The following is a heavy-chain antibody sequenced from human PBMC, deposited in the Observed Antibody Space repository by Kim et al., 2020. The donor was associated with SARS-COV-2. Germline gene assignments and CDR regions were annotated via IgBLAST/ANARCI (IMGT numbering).Heavy chain of an antibody. CDR3: TRDYGSGNNRFDL. D-gene: IGHD3-10*01. Sequence: ASVKVSCKVSGYTFTSNGISRVRQAPGQGLEWMGWISAYSDNTNYKEKFQGRVTMTTDTYTSTAYMVLRSLTSDDTAAYYCTRDYGSGNNRFDLWGRRTL. J-gene: IGHJ4*02. CDR1: GYTFTSNG. CDR2: ISAYSDNT. V-gene: IGHV1-18*01.